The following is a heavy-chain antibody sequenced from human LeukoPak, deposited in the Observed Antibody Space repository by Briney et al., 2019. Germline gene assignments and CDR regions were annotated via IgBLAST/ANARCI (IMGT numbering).Heavy chain of an antibody. D-gene: IGHD4-17*01. CDR1: RFTLSSNY. Sequence: GGSLRLSCAASRFTLSSNYMSWVRQAPGKGLEWVSVIYSGGSTYYAASVKGRFTISRDNSKNTLYLQMNSLRAEDTAVYYCARDRDGAKGFDYWGQGTLVTVSS. J-gene: IGHJ4*02. CDR3: ARDRDGAKGFDY. CDR2: IYSGGST. V-gene: IGHV3-66*02.